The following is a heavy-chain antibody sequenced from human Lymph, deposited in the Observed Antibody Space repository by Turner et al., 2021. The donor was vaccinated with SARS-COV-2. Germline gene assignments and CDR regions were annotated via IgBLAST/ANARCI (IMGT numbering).Heavy chain of an antibody. CDR3: AKMGGVYCSGGNCYSGRLDY. D-gene: IGHD2-15*01. J-gene: IGHJ4*02. CDR1: GFTFRSYG. V-gene: IGHV3-30*18. CDR2: ISYDGSNK. Sequence: QVQLVESGGGVVQPGRSLRLSCAASGFTFRSYGMHWVRQAPGKGLEWVAVISYDGSNKYYADSVKGRFTISRDNSKNTLFLQMNSLRAEDTAVYYGAKMGGVYCSGGNCYSGRLDYWGQGTLVTVSS.